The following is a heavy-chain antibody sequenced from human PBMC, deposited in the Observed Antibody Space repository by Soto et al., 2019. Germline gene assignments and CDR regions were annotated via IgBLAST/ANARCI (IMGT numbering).Heavy chain of an antibody. Sequence: GESLKISCKGSGYSFTSYWIGWVRQMPGKGLEWMGIIYPGDSDTRYSPSFQGQVTLSADKSTSTAYLQWSSLKASDTAMYYCARVLSYYYDSSGYYDAFDIWGQGTMVTVSS. J-gene: IGHJ3*02. D-gene: IGHD3-22*01. CDR2: IYPGDSDT. V-gene: IGHV5-51*01. CDR1: GYSFTSYW. CDR3: ARVLSYYYDSSGYYDAFDI.